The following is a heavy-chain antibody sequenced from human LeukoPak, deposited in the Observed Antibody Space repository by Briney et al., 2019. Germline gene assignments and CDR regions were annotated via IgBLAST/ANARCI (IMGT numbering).Heavy chain of an antibody. D-gene: IGHD3/OR15-3a*01. V-gene: IGHV1-69*04. J-gene: IGHJ4*02. Sequence: ASVKVSCKASGGTFSRFGVSWVRQAHGQGPEWMGRIIPLLGTSNYAQKFQGRVTISADTSTSTAYMALSSLTSEDTAIYYCARDGDDDVFTDFFKYWGQGSLVTVSS. CDR1: GGTFSRFG. CDR3: ARDGDDDVFTDFFKY. CDR2: IIPLLGTS.